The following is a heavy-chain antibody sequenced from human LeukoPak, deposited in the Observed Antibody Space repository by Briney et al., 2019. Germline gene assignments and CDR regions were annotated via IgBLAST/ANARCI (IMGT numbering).Heavy chain of an antibody. D-gene: IGHD6-19*01. Sequence: GGSLRLSRAASGFIFSNYAMSWVRQAPGKGPEWVSAVNGSGDTTYYADSVKGRFTISRDNSKNTMYLEMNSLRAEDTAVYYCAKDLRAVAGRGPFDYWGQGTLVTVSS. CDR2: VNGSGDTT. CDR1: GFIFSNYA. J-gene: IGHJ4*02. V-gene: IGHV3-23*01. CDR3: AKDLRAVAGRGPFDY.